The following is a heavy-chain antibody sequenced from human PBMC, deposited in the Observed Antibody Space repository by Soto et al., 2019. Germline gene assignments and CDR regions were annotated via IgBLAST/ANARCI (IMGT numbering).Heavy chain of an antibody. J-gene: IGHJ4*02. D-gene: IGHD3-10*01. CDR1: GNTFTSYD. Sequence: VASVKVSCKASGNTFTSYDINWVRQATGHGLEWMGWINPSSGNIGYAQKFQGRVTMTRDTAIRTAYMEVSRLRSDDTAVYYCARGRASGSYYLLDYWGQGTLVTVSS. V-gene: IGHV1-8*01. CDR2: INPSSGNI. CDR3: ARGRASGSYYLLDY.